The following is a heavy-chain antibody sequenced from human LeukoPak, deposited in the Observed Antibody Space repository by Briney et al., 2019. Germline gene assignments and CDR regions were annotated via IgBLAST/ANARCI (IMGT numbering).Heavy chain of an antibody. V-gene: IGHV4-59*01. J-gene: IGHJ3*02. D-gene: IGHD3-10*01. CDR2: IYYSGST. Sequence: SETLSLTCTVSGGSISSYYWSWIRQPPGKGLEWIGYIYYSGSTNYNPSLKSRVTISVDTSKNQFSLKLSSVTAADTAVYYCARDIYYGSSDAFDIWGQGTMVTVSS. CDR3: ARDIYYGSSDAFDI. CDR1: GGSISSYY.